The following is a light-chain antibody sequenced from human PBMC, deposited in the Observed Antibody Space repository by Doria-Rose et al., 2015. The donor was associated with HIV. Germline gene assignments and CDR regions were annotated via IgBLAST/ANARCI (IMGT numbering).Light chain of an antibody. CDR2: GVS. J-gene: IGKJ2*01. V-gene: IGKV3-20*01. Sequence: TQSPGTLSLSPGERATLSCRASQSVRSNSLTWYQQRPGQAPRLLIYGVSNRAIGIPDRFSGSGSGTDFTLTISRLEPEDFAVYYCQHYGNSHLYTFGQGTKLDIK. CDR1: QSVRSNS. CDR3: QHYGNSHLYT.